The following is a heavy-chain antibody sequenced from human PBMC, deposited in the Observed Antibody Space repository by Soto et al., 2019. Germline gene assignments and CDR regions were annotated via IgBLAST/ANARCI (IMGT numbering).Heavy chain of an antibody. CDR2: LVPVFGTA. CDR3: ARSPGVFDY. J-gene: IGHJ4*02. D-gene: IGHD3-10*01. V-gene: IGHV1-69*06. CDR1: GGTFSSLA. Sequence: QVQLVQSGAEVKKPGSSVKVSCKASGGTFSSLAISWVRQAPGQGLEWMGGLVPVFGTANYAQKFQDRVTLTADKSTSTSYMELSSLRSEDTAVYYCARSPGVFDYWGQGTLVTFSS.